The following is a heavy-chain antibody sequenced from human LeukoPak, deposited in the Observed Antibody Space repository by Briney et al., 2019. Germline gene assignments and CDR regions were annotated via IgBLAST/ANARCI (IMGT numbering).Heavy chain of an antibody. D-gene: IGHD2-2*01. CDR3: AKGRGVVPPDMDV. Sequence: GGSLRLSCVASRFTLSSYWMNWVRQAPGKGLEWVSAISGSAGSTYYADSVKGRFTISRDNSKSTLFLQMNSLRAEDTAVYYCAKGRGVVPPDMDVWGKGTTVTVSS. CDR1: RFTLSSYW. CDR2: ISGSAGST. V-gene: IGHV3-23*01. J-gene: IGHJ6*03.